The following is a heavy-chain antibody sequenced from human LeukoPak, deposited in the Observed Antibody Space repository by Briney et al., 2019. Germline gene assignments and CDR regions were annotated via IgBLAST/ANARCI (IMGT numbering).Heavy chain of an antibody. V-gene: IGHV4-61*01. CDR1: GGSVSSSYYY. CDR3: GLMAHRPLDY. Sequence: SETLSLTCTVSGGSVSSSYYYWNWIRQPPGKGLEWIGYVFNGGSVNYNPSLQSRVTISVDTSKSQFSLKLTSVTTADTAEYCAGLMAHRPLDYWGQGTLITVSS. CDR2: VFNGGSV. D-gene: IGHD5-24*01. J-gene: IGHJ4*02.